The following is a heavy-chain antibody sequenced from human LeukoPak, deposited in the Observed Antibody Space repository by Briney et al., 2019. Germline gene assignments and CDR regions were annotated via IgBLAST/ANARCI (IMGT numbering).Heavy chain of an antibody. CDR3: ARSRIAVAGSAAGY. CDR1: GGTFISYA. CDR2: IIPIFGTA. Sequence: SVKVSCKASGGTFISYAISWVRQAPGQGLEWMGGIIPIFGTANYAQKFQGRVTITADESTSTAYMELSSLRSEDTAVYYCARSRIAVAGSAAGYWGQGTLVTVSS. J-gene: IGHJ4*02. V-gene: IGHV1-69*13. D-gene: IGHD6-19*01.